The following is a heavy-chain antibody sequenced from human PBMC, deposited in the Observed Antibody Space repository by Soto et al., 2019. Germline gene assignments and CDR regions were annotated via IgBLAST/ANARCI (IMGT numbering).Heavy chain of an antibody. J-gene: IGHJ6*03. D-gene: IGHD3-10*02. CDR2: MSGSGGSA. CDR3: AKEHTSAFAVHYMDV. Sequence: GGSLRLSCAASGFTFSNYVMSWVRQAPGKGLEWVSAMSGSGGSAYYADSVKGRFTISRDNSKNTLYLQMNSLRAEDTAVYYCAKEHTSAFAVHYMDVWGKGTTVTVSS. V-gene: IGHV3-23*01. CDR1: GFTFSNYV.